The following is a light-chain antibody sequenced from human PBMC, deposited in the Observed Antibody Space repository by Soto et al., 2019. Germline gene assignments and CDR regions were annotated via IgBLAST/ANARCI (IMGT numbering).Light chain of an antibody. V-gene: IGKV3-15*01. CDR3: QQYNNWPPYT. Sequence: EIVMTQSPATLSVSPGERATLSCRASQSVSSDLAWYQQKPGRSPRLLIYGASTRATVVPARFSGSGSGTEFTLTISSLQSEDFAVYYCQQYNNWPPYTFGQGTKLEIK. CDR2: GAS. CDR1: QSVSSD. J-gene: IGKJ2*01.